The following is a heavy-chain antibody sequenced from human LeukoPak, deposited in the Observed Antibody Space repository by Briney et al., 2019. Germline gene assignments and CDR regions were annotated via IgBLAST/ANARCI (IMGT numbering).Heavy chain of an antibody. J-gene: IGHJ4*02. CDR2: IYYSGST. CDR1: GGSISSYY. V-gene: IGHV4-59*01. Sequence: SETLSLTCTVSGGSISSYYWSWIRQPPGKGLEWIGYIYYSGSTNYNPSPKSRVTISVDTSKNQFSLKLSSVTAADTAVYYCARAPYSGSYFFDYWGQGTLVTVS. CDR3: ARAPYSGSYFFDY. D-gene: IGHD1-26*01.